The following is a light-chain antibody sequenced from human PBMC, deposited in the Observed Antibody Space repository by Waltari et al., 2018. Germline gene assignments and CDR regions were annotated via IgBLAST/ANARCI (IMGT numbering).Light chain of an antibody. Sequence: SPGERATLSCRASQSVSSNLAWYQQKPGQAPRLLIYGASTRATGIPARFSGSGSGTEFTLTISSLQSEDFAVYYCQQYNNWPITFGQGTRLEIK. V-gene: IGKV3-15*01. CDR1: QSVSSN. CDR3: QQYNNWPIT. J-gene: IGKJ5*01. CDR2: GAS.